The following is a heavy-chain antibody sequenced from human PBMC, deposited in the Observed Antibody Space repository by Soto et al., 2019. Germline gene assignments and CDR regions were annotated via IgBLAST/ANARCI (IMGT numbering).Heavy chain of an antibody. CDR2: IRSKANSYAT. CDR3: FREYYCSYHGMDV. J-gene: IGHJ6*02. Sequence: GSLRLSCAGSGLAFSGSTIPWVRQASGKGLEWVGRIRSKANSYATAYAASVKGRFIISRDDSKTTAYQQMSSLKIEDTAVYYCFREYYCSYHGMDVWGQGTTVAVAS. D-gene: IGHD2-2*01. CDR1: GLAFSGST. V-gene: IGHV3-73*01.